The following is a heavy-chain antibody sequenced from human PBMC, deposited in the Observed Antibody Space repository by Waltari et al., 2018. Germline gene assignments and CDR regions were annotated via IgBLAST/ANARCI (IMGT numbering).Heavy chain of an antibody. CDR2: SNPSGCST. V-gene: IGHV1-46*01. CDR1: GYTFTSYY. Sequence: QVQLVQSGAEVKKPGASVKVSCKASGYTFTSYYMHWVRQAPGHGLEWMGISNPSGCSTSYAQKFQGRVTMTRDTSTSTVYMELSSLRSEDTAVYYCARDQKITIFGVVISGWFDPWGQGTLVTVSS. CDR3: ARDQKITIFGVVISGWFDP. J-gene: IGHJ5*02. D-gene: IGHD3-3*01.